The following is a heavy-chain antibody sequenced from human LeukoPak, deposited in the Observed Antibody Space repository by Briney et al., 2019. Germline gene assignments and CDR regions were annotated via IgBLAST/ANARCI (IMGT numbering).Heavy chain of an antibody. CDR2: INHSGST. CDR3: ARRKGRYSYVPTDYFDY. J-gene: IGHJ4*02. Sequence: PSETLSLTCAVYGGSFSGYYWSWIRQPPGKGLEWIGEINHSGSTNYNPSLKSRVTVSVDTSKNQFSLKLSSVTAADTAVYYCARRKGRYSYVPTDYFDYWGQGTLVTVSS. D-gene: IGHD5-18*01. V-gene: IGHV4-34*01. CDR1: GGSFSGYY.